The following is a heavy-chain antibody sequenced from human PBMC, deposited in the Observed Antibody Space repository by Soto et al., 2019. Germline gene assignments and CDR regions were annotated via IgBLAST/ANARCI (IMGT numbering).Heavy chain of an antibody. CDR1: GVSISSTIW. CDR2: IYHSGST. Sequence: SETLSLTCSVSGVSISSTIWWNWVRQPPGKGLEWIGEIYHSGSTNYNPSLKSRLIISIDTSKNQFSLKVGSVTAADTAVYYCASSSLYGMGVWGQGTTVTVSS. J-gene: IGHJ6*02. CDR3: ASSSLYGMGV. V-gene: IGHV4-4*02.